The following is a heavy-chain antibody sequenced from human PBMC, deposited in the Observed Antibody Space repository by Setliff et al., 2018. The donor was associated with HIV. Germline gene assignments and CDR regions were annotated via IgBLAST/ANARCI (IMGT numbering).Heavy chain of an antibody. D-gene: IGHD3-10*02. CDR3: ARDRFPQSNIFGAWYFDL. CDR2: INWNGGST. V-gene: IGHV3-20*04. Sequence: LRLSCAASGFTFDDYVMSWVRQAPGKGLEWVSGINWNGGSTGYADSVKGRFTIFRDNAKNSLYLQMNSLRAEDTAVYYCARDRFPQSNIFGAWYFDLWGRGTLVTVSS. CDR1: GFTFDDYV. J-gene: IGHJ2*01.